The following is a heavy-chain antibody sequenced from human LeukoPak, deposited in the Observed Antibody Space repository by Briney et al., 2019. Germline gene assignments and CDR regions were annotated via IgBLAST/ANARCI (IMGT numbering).Heavy chain of an antibody. Sequence: ASVKVSCKASGYTFTSYGISWVRQAPGQGLEWMGIINPSGGSTSYAQKFQGRVTMTRDTSTSTVYMELSSLRSEDTAVYYCARDYGQLEAHYYFDYWGQGTLVTVSS. V-gene: IGHV1-46*01. CDR2: INPSGGST. J-gene: IGHJ4*02. D-gene: IGHD6-6*01. CDR3: ARDYGQLEAHYYFDY. CDR1: GYTFTSYG.